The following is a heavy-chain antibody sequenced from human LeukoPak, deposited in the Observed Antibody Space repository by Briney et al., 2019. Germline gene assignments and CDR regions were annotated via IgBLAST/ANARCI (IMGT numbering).Heavy chain of an antibody. J-gene: IGHJ4*02. CDR2: ISGSGGST. V-gene: IGHV3-23*01. CDR3: ARLGVSYFYDSSGYPDY. D-gene: IGHD3-22*01. Sequence: GGSLRLSCAASGFTFSSYTMKWVRQAPGKGLEWVSTISGSGGSTYSTDSVKGRFTISRDNSKNTLYLQMNSPRAEDTAVYYCARLGVSYFYDSSGYPDYWGQGTLVTVSS. CDR1: GFTFSSYT.